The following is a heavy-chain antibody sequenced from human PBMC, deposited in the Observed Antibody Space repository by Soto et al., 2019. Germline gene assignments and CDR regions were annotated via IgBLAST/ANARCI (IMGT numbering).Heavy chain of an antibody. V-gene: IGHV4-39*01. CDR3: ARRRTSYSMDV. CDR2: IDSIGNT. CDR1: GGSISRNSYY. Sequence: ETLSLTCTVSGGSISRNSYYWAWIRQPPGKGLEWIGSIDSIGNTYYTPSLKSRVTLSVDTSKNQFSLKLNSVTAADTALYFCARRRTSYSMDVWDQGTTVTVSS. J-gene: IGHJ6*02.